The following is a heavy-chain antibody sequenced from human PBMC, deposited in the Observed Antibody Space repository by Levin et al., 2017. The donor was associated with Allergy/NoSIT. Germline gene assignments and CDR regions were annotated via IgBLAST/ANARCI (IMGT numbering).Heavy chain of an antibody. V-gene: IGHV3-33*01. J-gene: IGHJ4*02. CDR3: ARDPGEGDYLGLDY. CDR2: IWYDGSNK. CDR1: GFTFSSYG. Sequence: RSGGSLRLSCAASGFTFSSYGMHWVRQAPGKGLEWVAVIWYDGSNKYYADSVKGRFTISRDNSKNTLYLQMNSLRAEDTAVYYCARDPGEGDYLGLDYWGQGTLVTVSS. D-gene: IGHD4-17*01.